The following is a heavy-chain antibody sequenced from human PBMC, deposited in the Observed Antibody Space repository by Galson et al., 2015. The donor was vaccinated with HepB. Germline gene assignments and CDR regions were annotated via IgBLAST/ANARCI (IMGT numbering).Heavy chain of an antibody. Sequence: SLRLSCAASGFTFSNAWMSWVRQAPGKGLEWVGRIKSKTDGGTTDYAAPVKGRFTISRDDSKNTLYLQMNSLKIEDTAVYYCTTGETHVDTAMVTIGREAAFDIWGQETMVTVSS. J-gene: IGHJ3*02. CDR2: IKSKTDGGTT. CDR1: GFTFSNAW. V-gene: IGHV3-15*01. D-gene: IGHD5-18*01. CDR3: TTGETHVDTAMVTIGREAAFDI.